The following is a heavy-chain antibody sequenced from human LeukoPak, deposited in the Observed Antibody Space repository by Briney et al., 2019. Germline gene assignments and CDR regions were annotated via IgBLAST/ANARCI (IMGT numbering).Heavy chain of an antibody. CDR1: GFTFSSYG. J-gene: IGHJ5*02. CDR2: IRYDGSNK. D-gene: IGHD2-15*01. CDR3: AKDACSGGSCYWFDP. V-gene: IGHV3-30*02. Sequence: PGGSLRLSCAASGFTFSSYGMHWVRQAPGKGLEWVAFIRYDGSNKYYADSVKGRFTISRDNSKNTLYLQMNSLRAEDTAVYFCAKDACSGGSCYWFDPWGQGTLVTVSS.